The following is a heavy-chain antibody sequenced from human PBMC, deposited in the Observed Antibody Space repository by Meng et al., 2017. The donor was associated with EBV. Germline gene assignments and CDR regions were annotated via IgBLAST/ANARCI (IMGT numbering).Heavy chain of an antibody. V-gene: IGHV7-4-1*02. D-gene: IGHD1-1*01. CDR2: INTYSGKA. CDR1: GYTFRNYA. CDR3: ARGVEENGSHYPFDS. J-gene: IGHJ4*02. Sequence: QVQLVQSGSEWKRPGASVKVSCKASGYTFRNYAINWMRTVPGQGLEWMGWINTYSGKATFAQGFTGRFVFSLDTPVTTAHLQISGLKTEDSAVYYCARGVEENGSHYPFDSWGQGTLVTVSS.